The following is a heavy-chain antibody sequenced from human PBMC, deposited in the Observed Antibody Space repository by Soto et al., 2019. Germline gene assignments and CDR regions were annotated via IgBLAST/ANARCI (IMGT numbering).Heavy chain of an antibody. CDR3: AKDGAPYDFWSGRYIPYFHY. CDR2: ISDGGGTT. J-gene: IGHJ4*02. CDR1: GFTFGNFA. V-gene: IGHV3-23*01. D-gene: IGHD3-3*01. Sequence: EVQLLESGGGLVQPGGSLRLSCAASGFTFGNFAMSWVRQPPGKGLEWVSAISDGGGTTYYANSVKGRFTISRDNSKYTLYLQMNSLRADDTALYFCAKDGAPYDFWSGRYIPYFHYWGQGTLVTVSS.